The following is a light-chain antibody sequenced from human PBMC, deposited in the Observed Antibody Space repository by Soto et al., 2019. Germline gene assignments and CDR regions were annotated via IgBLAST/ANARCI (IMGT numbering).Light chain of an antibody. J-gene: IGLJ2*01. CDR2: GNS. Sequence: QAVVTQPPSVSGAPGQRVTISCTGSSSNIGAGYDVHWYQQLPGTAPKLLIYGNSNRPSVVPDRFSGSKSGTSASLAITGLQAEDESYYYCQSYDSSLSAVVFGGGTKLTVL. V-gene: IGLV1-40*01. CDR3: QSYDSSLSAVV. CDR1: SSNIGAGYD.